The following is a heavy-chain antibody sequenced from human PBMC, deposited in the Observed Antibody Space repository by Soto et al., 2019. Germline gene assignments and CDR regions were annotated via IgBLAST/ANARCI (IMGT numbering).Heavy chain of an antibody. CDR2: ISGSGGNT. D-gene: IGHD6-13*01. J-gene: IGHJ4*02. Sequence: EVQLLESGGGLVQPGGSLRLSCAASGFTFTSYAMSWVRQAPGKGLEWVSTISGSGGNTDYANSVKGRFTISRDNSKNTLSLQMNSLRAEDTAMYYCAKVWGFSSNWHLDYWGQGTLVTVSS. CDR3: AKVWGFSSNWHLDY. V-gene: IGHV3-23*01. CDR1: GFTFTSYA.